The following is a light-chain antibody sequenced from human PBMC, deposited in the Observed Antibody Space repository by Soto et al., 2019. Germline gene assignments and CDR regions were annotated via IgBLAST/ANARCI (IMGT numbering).Light chain of an antibody. J-gene: IGKJ5*01. V-gene: IGKV3-20*01. Sequence: EIVLTQSPGTLSLSPGERAALSCRASQSVSSSYLAWYQQKIGQAPRLLIYGASSRATGIPDRFSGSGSGTDFTLTISSLEPAQFAVYVCQQFVSSPITFGQGTRLKMK. CDR3: QQFVSSPIT. CDR2: GAS. CDR1: QSVSSSY.